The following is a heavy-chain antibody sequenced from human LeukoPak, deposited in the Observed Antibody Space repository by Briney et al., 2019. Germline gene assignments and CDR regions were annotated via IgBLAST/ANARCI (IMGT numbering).Heavy chain of an antibody. CDR2: IYYSGST. CDR3: ATMGAHSGSYVWFDP. D-gene: IGHD1-26*01. Sequence: PSETLSLTCTVSGGSISSSSYYWGWIRQPPGKGLEWIGSIYYSGSTYYNPSLKSRVTISVDTSKNQFSLKLSSVTAADRAVYYWATMGAHSGSYVWFDPWGQGTLVTVSS. V-gene: IGHV4-39*01. CDR1: GGSISSSSYY. J-gene: IGHJ5*02.